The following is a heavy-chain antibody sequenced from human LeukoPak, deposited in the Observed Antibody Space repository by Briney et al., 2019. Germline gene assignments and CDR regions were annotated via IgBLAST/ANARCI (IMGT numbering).Heavy chain of an antibody. Sequence: SETLSLTCAVYGGSFSGYYWSWIRQPPGKGLEWIGEINHSGSTNYNPPLKSRVTISVDTSKNQFSLKLSSVTAADTAVYYCARGYCSGGSCYGSNWFDPWGQETLVTVSS. J-gene: IGHJ5*02. D-gene: IGHD2-15*01. CDR2: INHSGST. CDR1: GGSFSGYY. CDR3: ARGYCSGGSCYGSNWFDP. V-gene: IGHV4-34*01.